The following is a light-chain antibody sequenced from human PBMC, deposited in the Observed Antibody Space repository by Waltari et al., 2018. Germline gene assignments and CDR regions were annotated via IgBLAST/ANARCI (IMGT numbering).Light chain of an antibody. J-gene: IGKJ2*01. V-gene: IGKV3-20*01. Sequence: EIVLTQSPGTLSLSPGERATLSCRASQRVGNNYLTCYQQKPGQAPRLLIYDASTRASGIPDRFSGSGSGTDFTLTISRLEPEDLAVYYCQQYGDSPLYTFGQGTKLEI. CDR3: QQYGDSPLYT. CDR2: DAS. CDR1: QRVGNNY.